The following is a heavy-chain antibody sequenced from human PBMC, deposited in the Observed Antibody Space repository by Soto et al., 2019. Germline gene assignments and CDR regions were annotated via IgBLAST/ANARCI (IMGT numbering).Heavy chain of an antibody. Sequence: GGSLRLSCAASGFTFSSYAMHWVRQAPGKGLEWVAVISYDGSNKYYADSVKGRFTISRDNSKNTLYLQMNSLRAEDTAVYYCARENRLQGNSQAIPGSVGGYRTYYFDYWGQGTLVTVSS. CDR3: ARENRLQGNSQAIPGSVGGYRTYYFDY. J-gene: IGHJ4*02. CDR2: ISYDGSNK. CDR1: GFTFSSYA. D-gene: IGHD2-21*01. V-gene: IGHV3-30-3*01.